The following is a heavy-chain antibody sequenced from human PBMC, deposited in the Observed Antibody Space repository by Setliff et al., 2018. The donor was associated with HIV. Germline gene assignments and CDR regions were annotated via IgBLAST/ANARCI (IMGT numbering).Heavy chain of an antibody. D-gene: IGHD5-18*01. CDR1: GGSISSGSYY. V-gene: IGHV4-61*09. J-gene: IGHJ5*02. CDR2: IYTSGST. Sequence: SETLSLTCTVSGGSISSGSYYWSWMRQPAGKGLEWIGHIYTSGSTNYNPSLKSRVTISIDTSKNQFSLKLSSVTAADTAVYYCARHGAERYSFNWFDPWGQGTLVTVSS. CDR3: ARHGAERYSFNWFDP.